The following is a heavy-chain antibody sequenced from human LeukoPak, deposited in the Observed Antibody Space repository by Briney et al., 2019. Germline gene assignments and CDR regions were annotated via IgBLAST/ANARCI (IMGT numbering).Heavy chain of an antibody. CDR2: IYHSGST. CDR3: ASFRYDILTGVDY. D-gene: IGHD3-9*01. Sequence: SGTLSLTCAVSGGSTSSSNWWSWVRQPPGKGLEWIGEIYHSGSTNYNPSLKSRVTISVDKSKNQFSLKLSSVTAADTAVYYCASFRYDILTGVDYWGQGTLVTVSS. CDR1: GGSTSSSNW. J-gene: IGHJ4*02. V-gene: IGHV4-4*02.